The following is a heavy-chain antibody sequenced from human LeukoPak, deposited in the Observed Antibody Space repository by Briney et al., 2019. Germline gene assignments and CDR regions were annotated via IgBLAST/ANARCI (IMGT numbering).Heavy chain of an antibody. CDR2: LSISTGST. CDR1: RFTFSDYA. V-gene: IGHV3-23*01. J-gene: IGHJ4*02. Sequence: GGSLRLSCAASRFTFSDYALSWVRQAPGKGLEWVSSLSISTGSTYYADSVKGRFTISRDNSENILYLQMDSLGAEDTAVYYCAKGREVATITDFDYWGQGTLVTVPS. D-gene: IGHD5-24*01. CDR3: AKGREVATITDFDY.